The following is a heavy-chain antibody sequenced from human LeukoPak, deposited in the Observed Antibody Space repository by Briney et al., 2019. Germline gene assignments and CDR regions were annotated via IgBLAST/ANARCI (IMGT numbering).Heavy chain of an antibody. D-gene: IGHD6-13*01. CDR1: GGSISSSSYY. J-gene: IGHJ3*02. Sequence: SQTLSLTCTVSGGSISSSSYYWGWIRQPPGKGLEWIGSIYYSGSTYYNPSLKSRVTISVDTSKNQFSLKLSSVTAADTAVYYCATLTPGIAAAPDAFDIWGQGTMVTVSS. V-gene: IGHV4-39*07. CDR2: IYYSGST. CDR3: ATLTPGIAAAPDAFDI.